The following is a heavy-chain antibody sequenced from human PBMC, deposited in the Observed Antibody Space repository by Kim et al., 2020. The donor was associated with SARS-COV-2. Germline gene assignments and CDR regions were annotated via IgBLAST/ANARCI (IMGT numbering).Heavy chain of an antibody. J-gene: IGHJ4*02. CDR3: AKKKGYTGYYPIDY. D-gene: IGHD3-9*01. Sequence: ADSVKGRFTISRDNFNNTLYLQMNSLRAEYTAIYYCAKKKGYTGYYPIDYWGQGTLVTVSS. V-gene: IGHV3-23*01.